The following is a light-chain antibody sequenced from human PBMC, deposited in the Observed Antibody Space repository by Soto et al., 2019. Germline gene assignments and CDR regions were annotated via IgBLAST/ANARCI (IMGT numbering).Light chain of an antibody. CDR1: QSVSSSY. CDR2: GAS. CDR3: QQYGSSPPRT. Sequence: PGEGATLSCRASQSVSSSYIAWYQQRPGQTPSLLIYGASTRATGIPDRFSGSGSGADFTLTISRLEPEDFAVYYCQQYGSSPPRTFGQGTKVDIK. J-gene: IGKJ1*01. V-gene: IGKV3-20*01.